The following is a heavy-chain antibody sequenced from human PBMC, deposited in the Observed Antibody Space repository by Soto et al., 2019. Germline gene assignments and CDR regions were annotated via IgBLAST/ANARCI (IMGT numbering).Heavy chain of an antibody. Sequence: GGSLRLSCAASGFPFSRYWMHWVRQAPGKGLVWVSRINSDGSDTNYADSVKGRFTISRDNARNTLYLQMNSLRAEDTAVYYCARGDSHYSTSWADYWGQGALVTVSS. CDR2: INSDGSDT. D-gene: IGHD2-15*01. CDR3: ARGDSHYSTSWADY. CDR1: GFPFSRYW. J-gene: IGHJ4*02. V-gene: IGHV3-74*01.